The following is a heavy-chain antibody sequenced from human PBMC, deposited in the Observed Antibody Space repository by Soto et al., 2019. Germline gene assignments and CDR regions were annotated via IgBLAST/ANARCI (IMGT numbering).Heavy chain of an antibody. Sequence: EVLLVESGGGLVQPGGSLRLSCAASGFTFSNYWMHWVRRAPGQGLVWVARVNSEGSDTMYADSVKGRFTISRDNVKNTLYLQMNGLRAEDTAVYYYASLRRWHPFDLWGQGTLVTVSS. CDR3: ASLRRWHPFDL. J-gene: IGHJ4*02. CDR2: VNSEGSDT. D-gene: IGHD4-17*01. V-gene: IGHV3-74*03. CDR1: GFTFSNYW.